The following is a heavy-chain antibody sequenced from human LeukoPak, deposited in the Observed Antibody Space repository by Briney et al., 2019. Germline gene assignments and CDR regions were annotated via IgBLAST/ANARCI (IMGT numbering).Heavy chain of an antibody. Sequence: GASVTVSCKASGYTFTGYYMHWVRQAPGQGLEWMGWINPNSGGTNYAQKFQGRVTMTRDTSISTAYMELSRLRSDDTAVYYCARTRYSSGHFDYWGQGTLVTVSS. CDR2: INPNSGGT. J-gene: IGHJ4*02. D-gene: IGHD3-22*01. CDR3: ARTRYSSGHFDY. CDR1: GYTFTGYY. V-gene: IGHV1-2*02.